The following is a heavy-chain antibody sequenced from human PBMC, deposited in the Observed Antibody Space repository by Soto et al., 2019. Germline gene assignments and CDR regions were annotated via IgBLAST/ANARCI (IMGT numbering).Heavy chain of an antibody. V-gene: IGHV1-46*01. CDR2: INPSGGST. Sequence: XSVKVSCKASGYTFTSYYMDWVRRAPGQGLEWMGIINPSGGSTSYAQKFQGRVTMTRDTSTSTVYMELSSPRSEDTAVYYCARDEYDYVWGSYSPQTAYYYGMDVWGQGTTVTVSS. CDR3: ARDEYDYVWGSYSPQTAYYYGMDV. J-gene: IGHJ6*02. CDR1: GYTFTSYY. D-gene: IGHD3-16*01.